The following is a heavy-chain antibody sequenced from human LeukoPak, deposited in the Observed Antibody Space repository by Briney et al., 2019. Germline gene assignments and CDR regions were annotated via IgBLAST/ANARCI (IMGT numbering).Heavy chain of an antibody. CDR3: ARDLRSSSWSYYFDY. CDR2: VLYSGST. Sequence: SETLSLTCTVSGDSIREYYWSWIRQPPGKGLEWIGYVLYSGSTNYNPSLKSRVTTSVDTSKNQLSLKLSSVTAADTAVYYCARDLRSSSWSYYFDYWGQGTLVTVSS. V-gene: IGHV4-59*01. D-gene: IGHD6-13*01. J-gene: IGHJ4*02. CDR1: GDSIREYY.